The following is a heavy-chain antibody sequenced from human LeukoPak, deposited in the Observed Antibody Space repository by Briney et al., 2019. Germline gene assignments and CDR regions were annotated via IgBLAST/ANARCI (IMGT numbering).Heavy chain of an antibody. CDR3: ANANAVTGRSYYYYGMDV. Sequence: GGSLRLSCAASSFTFNTYAMIWVRQAPGKGLEWVSVISGNGGATYYADSVKGRFTISRDNSKNTLYLQMNSLRAEDTAIYYCANANAVTGRSYYYYGMDVWGQGTTVTVSS. CDR1: SFTFNTYA. D-gene: IGHD6-19*01. J-gene: IGHJ6*02. CDR2: ISGNGGAT. V-gene: IGHV3-23*01.